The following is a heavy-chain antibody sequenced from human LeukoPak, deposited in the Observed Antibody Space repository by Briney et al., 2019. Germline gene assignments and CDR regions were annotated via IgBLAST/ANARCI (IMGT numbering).Heavy chain of an antibody. Sequence: SETLSLTRTVSGGSISSYYWSWIRQPPGKGLEWIGYIYYSGSTSYSGNTNYNPSLKSRVTILVDTSKNQFSLKLSSVTAADTALYYCARRWYSGSYYWSPFDYWGQGTLVTVSS. CDR1: GGSISSYY. V-gene: IGHV4-59*01. CDR2: IYYSGST. J-gene: IGHJ4*02. CDR3: ARRWYSGSYYWSPFDY. D-gene: IGHD1-26*01.